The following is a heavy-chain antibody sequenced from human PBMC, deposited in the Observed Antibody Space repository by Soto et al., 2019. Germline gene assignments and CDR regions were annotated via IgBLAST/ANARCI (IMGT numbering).Heavy chain of an antibody. J-gene: IGHJ3*02. CDR3: ARGPKGYAFDT. D-gene: IGHD5-18*01. Sequence: QVQLVESGGGLVKPGGSLRLSCAASRFTFTDYYMSWIRQAPGKGLEWISYFSGSGNNIYYADSLKGRFTISRDNAKKSLYLQMNSLRDEDTAVYYCARGPKGYAFDTWGQGTMVTVSS. CDR1: RFTFTDYY. CDR2: FSGSGNNI. V-gene: IGHV3-11*01.